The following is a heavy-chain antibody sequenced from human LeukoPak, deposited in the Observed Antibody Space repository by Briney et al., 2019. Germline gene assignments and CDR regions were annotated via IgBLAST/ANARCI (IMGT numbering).Heavy chain of an antibody. D-gene: IGHD2-15*01. CDR3: ARAQMAPRMARFDP. Sequence: SETLSLTCAVYGGSFSGYYWSWIRQPPGKGLEWIGEINHSGRTNYNPSLKSRVTISVDTSKNQFSLKLSSVTAADTAVYYCARAQMAPRMARFDPWGQGTLVTVSS. J-gene: IGHJ5*02. CDR1: GGSFSGYY. CDR2: INHSGRT. V-gene: IGHV4-34*01.